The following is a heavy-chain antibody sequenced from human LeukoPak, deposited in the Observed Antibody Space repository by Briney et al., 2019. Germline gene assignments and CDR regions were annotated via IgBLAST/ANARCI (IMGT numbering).Heavy chain of an antibody. CDR1: GFTFSSYA. CDR2: ISGSGGST. Sequence: GGSLRLSCAASGFTFSSYAMSWVRQAPGKGLEWVSAISGSGGSTYYADSVKGRFTISRDNSKNTLYLQMNSLRAEDTAVYYCAKVVVLRSYYDFWSGYSSYAFDIWGQGTMVTVSS. D-gene: IGHD3-3*01. J-gene: IGHJ3*02. CDR3: AKVVVLRSYYDFWSGYSSYAFDI. V-gene: IGHV3-23*01.